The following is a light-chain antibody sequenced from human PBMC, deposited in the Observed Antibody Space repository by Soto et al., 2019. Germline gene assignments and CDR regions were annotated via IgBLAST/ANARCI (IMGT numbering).Light chain of an antibody. CDR1: QGVDNY. J-gene: IGKJ4*02. V-gene: IGKV1-17*03. CDR2: AAS. CDR3: LQHRHFPLT. Sequence: DIPMTQSQSAMSASVGARVTITCRATQGVDNYLDWCQQKPGKVPQRLIDAASTLHSGVPYRFRGSGSGTESTLAISSQHPEDFATYCCLQHRHFPLTGGGGTKVEI.